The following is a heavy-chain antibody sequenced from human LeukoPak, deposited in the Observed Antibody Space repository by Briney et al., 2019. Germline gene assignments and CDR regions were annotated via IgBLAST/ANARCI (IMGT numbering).Heavy chain of an antibody. CDR2: IYYSGST. CDR3: ARQRRDYGDDAFDY. J-gene: IGHJ4*02. CDR1: GGSTSSYY. D-gene: IGHD4-17*01. Sequence: PSETLSLTCTVSGGSTSSYYWSWIRQPPGKGLEWIGYIYYSGSTNYNPSLKSRVTISVDTSKNQFSLKLSSVTAADTAVYYCARQRRDYGDDAFDYWGQGTLVTVSS. V-gene: IGHV4-59*01.